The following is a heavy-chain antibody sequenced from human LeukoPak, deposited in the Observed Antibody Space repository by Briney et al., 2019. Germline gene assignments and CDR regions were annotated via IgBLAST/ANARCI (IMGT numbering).Heavy chain of an antibody. CDR1: GFTFSDYA. Sequence: GGSLRLSCTASGFTFSDYAMSWVRQAPGKGLEWVSGISGSGGSIRYADSVKGRFIISRDNSKNALYLQMNSLRAEDTAVYYCAKGGDGYNYYFDYWGQETLVTVSS. V-gene: IGHV3-23*01. CDR2: ISGSGGSI. D-gene: IGHD5-24*01. J-gene: IGHJ4*02. CDR3: AKGGDGYNYYFDY.